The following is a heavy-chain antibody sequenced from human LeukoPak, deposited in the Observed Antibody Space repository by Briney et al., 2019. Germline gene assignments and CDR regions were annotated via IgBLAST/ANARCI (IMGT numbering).Heavy chain of an antibody. Sequence: PGGSLRLSCAASGFTFSYYGFHVVRQAPGKGLGWVSFIRFDGHDNFYAETVKGRFTISKDSSRNTLYLQMNSLRPEDTAVYYCAKDLLRDRWFGESWGQGTLVTVSS. V-gene: IGHV3-30*02. CDR2: IRFDGHDN. CDR3: AKDLLRDRWFGES. J-gene: IGHJ5*02. D-gene: IGHD3-10*01. CDR1: GFTFSYYG.